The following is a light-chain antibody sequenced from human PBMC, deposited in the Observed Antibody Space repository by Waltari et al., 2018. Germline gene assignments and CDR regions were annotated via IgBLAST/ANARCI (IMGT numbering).Light chain of an antibody. CDR2: EAS. CDR3: QQLSNWPPSIT. V-gene: IGKV3-11*01. Sequence: EIVLTQSPATLSLSPGERATLSCRASQSVSSYLAWYQQKHGQAPSLLIYEASNRATGRPARFSGGGSGTDFTLTISRLEPEDCAVYYCQQLSNWPPSITFGQGTRLESK. CDR1: QSVSSY. J-gene: IGKJ5*01.